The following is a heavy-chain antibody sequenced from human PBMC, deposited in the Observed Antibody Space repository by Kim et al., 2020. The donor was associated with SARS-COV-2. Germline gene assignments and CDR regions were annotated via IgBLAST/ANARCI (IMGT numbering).Heavy chain of an antibody. CDR2: INQDGGEK. Sequence: GGSLRLSCAASGFTFSSYWMSWVRKAPGKGLEWVANINQDGGEKYYVDSVKGRFTISRDNAKNSLYLQMNSLRAEDTAVYYCARDLFAQQDAFDIWGQGTLVTVSS. CDR1: GFTFSSYW. D-gene: IGHD6-13*01. J-gene: IGHJ3*02. V-gene: IGHV3-7*01. CDR3: ARDLFAQQDAFDI.